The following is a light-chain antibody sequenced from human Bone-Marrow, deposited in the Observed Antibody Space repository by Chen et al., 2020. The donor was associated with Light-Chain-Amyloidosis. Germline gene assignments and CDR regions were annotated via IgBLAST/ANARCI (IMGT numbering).Light chain of an antibody. Sequence: SYELTQPPSVSVSPGQTARITCSGDDLPTKYAYWYQQKPGQAPVLVIHRDTERPSGISERFSSASSGTTATLTISGVQAEDEADYHCQSADSSGTYEVILGGGTKLTV. CDR2: RDT. J-gene: IGLJ2*01. CDR1: DLPTKY. CDR3: QSADSSGTYEVI. V-gene: IGLV3-25*03.